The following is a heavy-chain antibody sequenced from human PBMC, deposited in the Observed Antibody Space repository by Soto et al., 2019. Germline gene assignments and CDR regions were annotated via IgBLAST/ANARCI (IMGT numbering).Heavy chain of an antibody. Sequence: QVQLQESGPGLVKPSETLSLTCTVTGGSISSYYWSWIRQPPGKGLEWIGYIYYSGSTNNNPSLNSRVTISVDTSKNQFSLKLSSVTAADTAVYYCARHGYCSSSSCYAYYFYGMDVWGQGTTVTVSS. CDR3: ARHGYCSSSSCYAYYFYGMDV. D-gene: IGHD2-2*03. J-gene: IGHJ6*02. CDR2: IYYSGST. V-gene: IGHV4-59*08. CDR1: GGSISSYY.